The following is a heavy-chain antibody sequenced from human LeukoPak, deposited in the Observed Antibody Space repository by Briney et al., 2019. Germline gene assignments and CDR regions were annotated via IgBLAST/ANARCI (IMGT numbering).Heavy chain of an antibody. V-gene: IGHV4-34*01. J-gene: IGHJ5*02. Sequence: PSETLSLTCAVYGGSFSGYYWSWIGQPPGKGLEWIGEINHSGSTNYNPSLKSRVTISVDTSKNQFSLKLSSVTAADTAVYYCARGPYCSSTSCYGSWFDPWGQGTLVTVSS. D-gene: IGHD2-2*01. CDR3: ARGPYCSSTSCYGSWFDP. CDR2: INHSGST. CDR1: GGSFSGYY.